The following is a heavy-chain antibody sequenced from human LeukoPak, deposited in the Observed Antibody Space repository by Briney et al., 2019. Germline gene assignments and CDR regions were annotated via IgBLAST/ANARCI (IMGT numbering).Heavy chain of an antibody. J-gene: IGHJ4*02. V-gene: IGHV7-4-1*02. Sequence: ASVKVSCKASGYTFNTYGMNWVRQTPGQGLEWMGWINTNTGNPTYAQGFTGRFVFSLDTSVSTAYLQISSLKAEDTAVYYCARGSIGAPHHFDYWGQGTLVTVSS. CDR3: ARGSIGAPHHFDY. CDR1: GYTFNTYG. CDR2: INTNTGNP. D-gene: IGHD3-10*01.